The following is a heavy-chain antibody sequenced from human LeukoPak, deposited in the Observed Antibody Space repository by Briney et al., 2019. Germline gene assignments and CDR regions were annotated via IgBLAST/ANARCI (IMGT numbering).Heavy chain of an antibody. V-gene: IGHV1-8*01. Sequence: ASVKVSCTASGYTFTSYDINWVRQATGQGLEWMGWMSPNSGDTGYAQEFQGRLTMTRDTSISTAYMELSSLRSEDTAVYYCVRTPPNWGADYWGQGTLVTVSS. D-gene: IGHD3-16*01. CDR3: VRTPPNWGADY. CDR1: GYTFTSYD. CDR2: MSPNSGDT. J-gene: IGHJ4*02.